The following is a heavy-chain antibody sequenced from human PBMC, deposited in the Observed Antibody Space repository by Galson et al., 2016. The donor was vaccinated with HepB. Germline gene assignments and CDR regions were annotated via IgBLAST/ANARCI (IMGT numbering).Heavy chain of an antibody. Sequence: SVKVSCKASGYRFTGYFIHWVRQAPGLGLEWMGWIDPDSGVTNYSQNFQGRVTLTRDTSISTAYMELSTMRSDDAAVYYCARESGGWEEPKWFDPWGQGTLLIVSS. CDR2: IDPDSGVT. V-gene: IGHV1-2*02. J-gene: IGHJ5*02. D-gene: IGHD1-26*01. CDR1: GYRFTGYF. CDR3: ARESGGWEEPKWFDP.